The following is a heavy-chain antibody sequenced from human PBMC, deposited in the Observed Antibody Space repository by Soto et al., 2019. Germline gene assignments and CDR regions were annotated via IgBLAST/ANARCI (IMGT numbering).Heavy chain of an antibody. J-gene: IGHJ6*02. CDR2: ISSSSSYI. Sequence: EVQLVESGGGLVQPGGSLRLSCAASGFTFSSYTMDWVRQAPGKGLEWVSSISSSSSYIHYADSVKGRLTISRDNAXGSLFLQLNSLRAEDTAVYYCARDQGGLLQRNGMDVWGQGTTVTVSS. CDR1: GFTFSSYT. D-gene: IGHD3-10*01. V-gene: IGHV3-21*01. CDR3: ARDQGGLLQRNGMDV.